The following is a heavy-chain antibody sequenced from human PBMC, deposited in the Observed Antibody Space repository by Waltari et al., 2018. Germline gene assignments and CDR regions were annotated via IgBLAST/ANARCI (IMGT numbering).Heavy chain of an antibody. Sequence: EVQLVESGGGLVQPGRSLRLSCAVSGFNFDDYAMHWVRQAPGKGMEGVSGISWNSDNIGYADSVKGRFTISRDNAKNSLDLQMNSLRPEDTALYYCAKGHSGSYGLKDWGQGTLVTVSS. D-gene: IGHD1-26*01. CDR1: GFNFDDYA. V-gene: IGHV3-9*01. CDR2: ISWNSDNI. CDR3: AKGHSGSYGLKD. J-gene: IGHJ4*02.